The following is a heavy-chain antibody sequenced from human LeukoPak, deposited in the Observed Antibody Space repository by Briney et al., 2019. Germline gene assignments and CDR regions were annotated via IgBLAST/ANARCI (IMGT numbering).Heavy chain of an antibody. V-gene: IGHV3-7*03. D-gene: IGHD2-15*01. CDR1: GFIFDSYA. CDR2: IKQDGSEK. J-gene: IGHJ5*02. Sequence: PGGSLRLSCEASGFIFDSYAMNWVRQAPGKGLEWVANIKQDGSEKYYVDSVKGRFTISRDNAKNSLYLQMNSLRAEDTAVYYCARIYCSGGSCYGENWFDPWGQGTLVTVSS. CDR3: ARIYCSGGSCYGENWFDP.